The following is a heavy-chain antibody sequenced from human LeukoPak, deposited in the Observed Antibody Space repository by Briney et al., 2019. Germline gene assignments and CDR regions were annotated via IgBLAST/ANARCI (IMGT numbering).Heavy chain of an antibody. CDR2: ISAYNGNT. Sequence: EASVKVSCKASGYTFTSYGISWVRQAPGQGLEWMGWISAYNGNTNYAQKLRGRVTMTTDTSTSTAYMELRSLRSDDTAVYYCARDGPVWFGELFYPFDYWGQGTLVTVSS. V-gene: IGHV1-18*01. CDR3: ARDGPVWFGELFYPFDY. CDR1: GYTFTSYG. J-gene: IGHJ4*02. D-gene: IGHD3-10*01.